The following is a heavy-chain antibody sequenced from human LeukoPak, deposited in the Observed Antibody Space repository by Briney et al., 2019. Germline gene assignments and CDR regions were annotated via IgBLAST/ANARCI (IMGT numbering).Heavy chain of an antibody. V-gene: IGHV3-53*01. D-gene: IGHD5-12*01. CDR2: IYSGGSA. J-gene: IGHJ4*02. CDR1: GFIVSSNY. CDR3: ARVNIVTTTFDH. Sequence: GGSLRLSCAASGFIVSSNYMSWVRQAPGKGLEWISVIYSGGSAYYAGSVKGRFTVSRDISKNTLYFQMNSLKVEDTAVYYCARVNIVTTTFDHWGQGTLVTVSS.